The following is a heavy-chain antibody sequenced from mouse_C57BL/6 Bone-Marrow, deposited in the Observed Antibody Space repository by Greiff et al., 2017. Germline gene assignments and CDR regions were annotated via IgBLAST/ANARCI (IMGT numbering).Heavy chain of an antibody. Sequence: EVKLVESGGGLVKPGGSLKLSCAASGFTFSSYTMSWVRQTPEKRLQWVAAISGGGGNTYYPDSVKGRFTISRANDQNILYLQMSSLRSEDTAVYYCSRQVTTVLATKYFDVWGTGTTVTVSS. D-gene: IGHD1-1*01. V-gene: IGHV5-9*04. CDR3: SRQVTTVLATKYFDV. CDR2: ISGGGGNT. J-gene: IGHJ1*03. CDR1: GFTFSSYT.